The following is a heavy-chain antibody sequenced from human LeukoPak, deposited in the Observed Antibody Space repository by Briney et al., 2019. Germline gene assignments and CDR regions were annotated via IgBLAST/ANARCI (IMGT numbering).Heavy chain of an antibody. Sequence: ASVKVSCKASGYTFTGYYMHWVRQAPGQGLEWMGWINPNSGGTNCAQKFQGRVTMTRDTSISTAYMELSRLRSDDTAVYYCARRLGSSAGDFDYWGQGTLVTVSS. V-gene: IGHV1-2*02. D-gene: IGHD6-6*01. J-gene: IGHJ4*02. CDR2: INPNSGGT. CDR3: ARRLGSSAGDFDY. CDR1: GYTFTGYY.